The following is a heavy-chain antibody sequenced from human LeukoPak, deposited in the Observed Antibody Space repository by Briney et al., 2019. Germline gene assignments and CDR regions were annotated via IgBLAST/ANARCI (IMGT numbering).Heavy chain of an antibody. CDR3: ARDWDYYDSSGYRIPFDY. CDR1: GYTFTSYG. CDR2: IIPIFGTA. Sequence: ASVKVSCKASGYTFTSYGISWVRQAPGQGLEWMGGIIPIFGTANYAQKFQGRVTITADESTSTAYMELSSLRSEDTAVYYCARDWDYYDSSGYRIPFDYWGQGTLVTVSS. J-gene: IGHJ4*02. V-gene: IGHV1-69*13. D-gene: IGHD3-22*01.